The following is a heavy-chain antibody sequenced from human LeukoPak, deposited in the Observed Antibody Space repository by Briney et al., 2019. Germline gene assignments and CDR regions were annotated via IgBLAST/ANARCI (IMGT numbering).Heavy chain of an antibody. V-gene: IGHV3-33*01. CDR1: GFTFSNYA. Sequence: GRSLRLSCAASGFTFSNYAMHWVRQPPGKGLKWVAIIWYDGSYKYYADSVKGRFTVSRDNSKNTLYLQVNSLTAEDTAVYYCARGNSDAFDIWGQGTMVTVSS. CDR3: ARGNSDAFDI. J-gene: IGHJ3*02. D-gene: IGHD4-23*01. CDR2: IWYDGSYK.